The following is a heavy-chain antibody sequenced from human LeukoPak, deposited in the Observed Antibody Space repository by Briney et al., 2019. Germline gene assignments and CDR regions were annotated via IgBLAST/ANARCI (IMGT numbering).Heavy chain of an antibody. V-gene: IGHV4-39*01. CDR2: IYYSGST. Sequence: SETLSLTCTVSGGSISSSDHYWGWIRQPPGKGLEWIGNIYYSGSTYYNPSLKSRVTISVDTSKNQFSLNLSSVTAADTAVYYCGSGYCSSTNCYRGDSYYYYMDVWGKGTTVTVSS. J-gene: IGHJ6*03. CDR3: GSGYCSSTNCYRGDSYYYYMDV. CDR1: GGSISSSDHY. D-gene: IGHD2-2*02.